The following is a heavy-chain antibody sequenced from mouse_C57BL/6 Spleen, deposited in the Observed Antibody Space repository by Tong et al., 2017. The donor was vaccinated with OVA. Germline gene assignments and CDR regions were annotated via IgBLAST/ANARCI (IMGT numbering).Heavy chain of an antibody. Sequence: EVQLVESGGGLVKPGGSLKLSCAASGFAFSSYDMSWVRQTPEKRLEWVAYISSGGGSTYYPDTVKGRFTISRDNAKNNLYLQMSSRKSEDTAMYYCARRGYDGDYFDYWGQGTTLTVSS. CDR2: ISSGGGST. CDR3: ARRGYDGDYFDY. V-gene: IGHV5-12-1*01. J-gene: IGHJ2*01. D-gene: IGHD2-14*01. CDR1: GFAFSSYD.